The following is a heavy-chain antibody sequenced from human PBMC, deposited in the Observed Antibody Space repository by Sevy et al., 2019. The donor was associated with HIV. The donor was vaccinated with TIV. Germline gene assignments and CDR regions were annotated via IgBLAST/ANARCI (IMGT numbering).Heavy chain of an antibody. J-gene: IGHJ4*01. D-gene: IGHD6-13*01. CDR2: ISYEGTET. CDR3: ARDGGYSLKWYLFY. CDR1: GFAFSSHA. Sequence: GGSLRLSCAASGFAFSSHAMHWVRQAPGKGLEWVAVISYEGTETFYATSVEGRFTISRDNSKNMLSLQINSLRPEDTAVYYCARDGGYSLKWYLFYWGHGTLVTVSS. V-gene: IGHV3-30-3*01.